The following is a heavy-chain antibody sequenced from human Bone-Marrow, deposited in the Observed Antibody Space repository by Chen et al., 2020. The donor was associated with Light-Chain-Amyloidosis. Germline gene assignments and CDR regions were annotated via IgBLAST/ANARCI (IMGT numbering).Heavy chain of an antibody. CDR2: XHTGVTT. V-gene: IGHV3-53*02. CDR3: ARDVLCSSSNTCNDY. D-gene: IGHD2-2*01. Sequence: EVQLMETGGGMIQPGGSLRLSCAVSGFSVSSNYMGWVRQAPGKGLEWVSXXHTGVTTYDTDSVKGRFTISRDNSKNTLYLQMNSLRAEDTAVYYCARDVLCSSSNTCNDYWGQGTLVTVSS. CDR1: GFSVSSNY. J-gene: IGHJ4*02.